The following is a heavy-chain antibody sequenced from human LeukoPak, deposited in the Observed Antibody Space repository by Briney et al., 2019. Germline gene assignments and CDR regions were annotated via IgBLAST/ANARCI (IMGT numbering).Heavy chain of an antibody. CDR2: MYYSGST. Sequence: SETLSLTCTVSGGSISRYYWSWIRQPPGKGLEWIGNMYYSGSTNYNPSLKSRFTMSVDTSKNQFSLHLNSVTPDDTAVYYCTREGGGAEAAFDYWGQGTLVTVSS. J-gene: IGHJ4*02. CDR1: GGSISRYY. V-gene: IGHV4-59*12. CDR3: TREGGGAEAAFDY. D-gene: IGHD6-19*01.